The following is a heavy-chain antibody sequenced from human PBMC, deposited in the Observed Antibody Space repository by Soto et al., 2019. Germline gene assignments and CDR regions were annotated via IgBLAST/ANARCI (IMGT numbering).Heavy chain of an antibody. J-gene: IGHJ4*02. CDR3: ARALAAAGTTLDY. V-gene: IGHV3-33*01. D-gene: IGHD6-13*01. CDR2: IWYDGSNK. Sequence: GGSLRLSCAASGFTFSSYGMHWVRQAPGKGLEWVAAIWYDGSNKYYADSVKGRFTISRDNSKNTLYLQMNSLRAEDTAVYYCARALAAAGTTLDYWGQGTLVTVSS. CDR1: GFTFSSYG.